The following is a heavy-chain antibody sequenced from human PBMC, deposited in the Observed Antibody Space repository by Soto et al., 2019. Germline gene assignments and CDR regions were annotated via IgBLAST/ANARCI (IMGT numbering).Heavy chain of an antibody. J-gene: IGHJ3*01. CDR1: GYSFSTYW. CDR2: ICPDDSDS. V-gene: IGHV5-51*01. Sequence: GESLKISCKGSGYSFSTYWIGWVRQMPGKGLEWMGIICPDDSDSRYSPSFQGQVTISADKSFSTAYLQWSSLKASDTGMYYCARAPGYGDNSDAFDVWGQGTTVTVSS. D-gene: IGHD4-17*01. CDR3: ARAPGYGDNSDAFDV.